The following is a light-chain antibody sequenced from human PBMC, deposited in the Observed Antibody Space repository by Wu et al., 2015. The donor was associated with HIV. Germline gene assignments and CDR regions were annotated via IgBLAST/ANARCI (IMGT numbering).Light chain of an antibody. CDR1: QSVNTH. Sequence: ERLMTQSPATLSVSPGEKATLFCRASQSVNTHLAWYQQRPGQAPRLLIYAASTRATGVPARFSGGGSGTEFTLTISRLEPEDFAVYYCQQYSSSQWTFGQGPRWKS. CDR2: AAS. V-gene: IGKV3-15*01. CDR3: QQYSSSQWT. J-gene: IGKJ1*01.